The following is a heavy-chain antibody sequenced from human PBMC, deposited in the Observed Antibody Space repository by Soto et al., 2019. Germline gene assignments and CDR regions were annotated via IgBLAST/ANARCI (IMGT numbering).Heavy chain of an antibody. CDR1: GFTFNNYG. J-gene: IGHJ4*02. V-gene: IGHV3-33*01. Sequence: QVHLVESGGGVVHPGRSLRLACAASGFTFNNYGMHWARQAPGTGLEWVSFLSYDGSNKYYPESVKGRFTISRDNSKNPLYLQMNGLSAEDTAMYYCAGGQYYFDYCGPGTLVTVSS. CDR3: AGGQYYFDY. CDR2: LSYDGSNK. D-gene: IGHD1-26*01.